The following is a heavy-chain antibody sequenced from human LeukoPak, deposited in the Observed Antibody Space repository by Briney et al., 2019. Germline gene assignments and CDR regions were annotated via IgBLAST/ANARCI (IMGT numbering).Heavy chain of an antibody. J-gene: IGHJ6*02. CDR1: GFTFSSYS. CDR2: ISSSSSTI. D-gene: IGHD3-10*01. V-gene: IGHV3-48*02. Sequence: EAGGSLRLSCAASGFTFSSYSMNWVRQAPGKGLEWVSYISSSSSTIYYADSVKGRFTISRDNAKNSLYLQMNSLRDEDTAVYYCARDITMVRGLIGYYYGMDVWGQGTTVTVSS. CDR3: ARDITMVRGLIGYYYGMDV.